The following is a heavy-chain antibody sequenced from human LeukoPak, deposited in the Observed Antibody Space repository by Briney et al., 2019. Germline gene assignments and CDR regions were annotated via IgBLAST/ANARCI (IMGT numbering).Heavy chain of an antibody. CDR1: GYTFTGYY. CDR2: INPNSGGT. Sequence: ASVKVSCKASGYTFTGYYMHWVRQAPGQGLEWMGWINPNSGGTNYAQKFQGRVTMTRDTSISTAYMELSRLRSDDTAVYYCARDPGREMVRGVIAYYYYMDVWGKGTTVTISS. J-gene: IGHJ6*03. D-gene: IGHD3-10*01. V-gene: IGHV1-2*02. CDR3: ARDPGREMVRGVIAYYYYMDV.